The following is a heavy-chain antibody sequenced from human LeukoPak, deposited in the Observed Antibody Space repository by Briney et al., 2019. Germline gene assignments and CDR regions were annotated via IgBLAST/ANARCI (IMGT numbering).Heavy chain of an antibody. Sequence: GGSLRLSCAASGVTFSNYGMHWVRQAPGKGLEWVAFIRYDGSNKNYADSVKGRFTISRDNSKNTLYLQMNSLRAEDTAVYYSAKKGSSTWYHFDYWGQGTLVTVSS. V-gene: IGHV3-30*02. D-gene: IGHD6-13*01. CDR3: AKKGSSTWYHFDY. CDR2: IRYDGSNK. J-gene: IGHJ4*02. CDR1: GVTFSNYG.